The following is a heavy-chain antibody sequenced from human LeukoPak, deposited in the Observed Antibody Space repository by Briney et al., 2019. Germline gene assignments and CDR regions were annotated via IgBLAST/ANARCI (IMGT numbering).Heavy chain of an antibody. CDR2: IYYSGST. J-gene: IGHJ5*02. V-gene: IGHV4-31*03. CDR1: GGSISSGGYY. Sequence: SQTLSLTCTVSGGSISSGGYYWSWICQHPGKGLEWIGYIYYSGSTYYNPSLKSRVTISVDTSKNQFSLKLSSVTVADTAVYYCASPQAGNRFDPWGQGTLVTVSS. CDR3: ASPQAGNRFDP.